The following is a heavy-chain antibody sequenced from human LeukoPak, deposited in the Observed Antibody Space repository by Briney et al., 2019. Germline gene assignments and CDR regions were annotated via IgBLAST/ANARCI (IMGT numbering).Heavy chain of an antibody. V-gene: IGHV4-59*01. CDR3: ASAEYGSGSYIILY. CDR2: IYYSGST. CDR1: GGSIISYY. Sequence: PSETLSLTCTVSGGSIISYYWSWIRQPPGKGLEWIGYIYYSGSTNYNPSLKSRVTISVDTSKNQFSLKLSSVTAADTAVYYCASAEYGSGSYIILYWGQRPVVTVSS. J-gene: IGHJ4*02. D-gene: IGHD3-10*01.